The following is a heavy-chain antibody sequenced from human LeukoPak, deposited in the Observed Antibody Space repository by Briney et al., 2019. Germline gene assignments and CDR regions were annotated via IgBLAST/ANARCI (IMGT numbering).Heavy chain of an antibody. CDR3: AREDGYDLSIDY. D-gene: IGHD5-12*01. J-gene: IGHJ4*02. V-gene: IGHV4-59*01. CDR1: GGSISSYY. CDR2: IYYSGST. Sequence: SETLSLTCTVSGGSISSYYWSWIRQPPGKGLEWIGYIYYSGSTNYNPSLKSRVTISVDTSKNQFSLKLSSVTAADTAVYYCAREDGYDLSIDYWGQGTLVTVSS.